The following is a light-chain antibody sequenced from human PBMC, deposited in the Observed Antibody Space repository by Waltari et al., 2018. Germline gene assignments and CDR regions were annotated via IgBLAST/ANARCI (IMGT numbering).Light chain of an antibody. CDR2: KAS. V-gene: IGKV1-5*03. J-gene: IGKJ1*01. Sequence: DLQMTQSPSTLSTSVGDRVTITCLASENVNSWLVWYQVKTGNDPKLLIQKASNLESGVPSRFSGSGSGTEFAPTISSLQAADFATYYCQQYRINPWTFGQGTKVEI. CDR1: ENVNSW. CDR3: QQYRINPWT.